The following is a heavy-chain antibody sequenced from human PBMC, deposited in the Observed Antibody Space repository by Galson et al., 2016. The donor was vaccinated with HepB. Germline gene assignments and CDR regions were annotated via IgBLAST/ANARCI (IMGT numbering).Heavy chain of an antibody. CDR3: ATSGGPTWGSFDY. CDR2: IHHSGNT. CDR1: GSSISSSNW. V-gene: IGHV4-4*02. J-gene: IGHJ4*02. D-gene: IGHD7-27*01. Sequence: SETLSLTCAVSGSSISSSNWWSWVRQPPGKGLEWIGEIHHSGNTNYNSSLKSRVTISVDMSKGQFSLRLSPVTAADTAAYYCATSGGPTWGSFDYWGQGALVTVSS.